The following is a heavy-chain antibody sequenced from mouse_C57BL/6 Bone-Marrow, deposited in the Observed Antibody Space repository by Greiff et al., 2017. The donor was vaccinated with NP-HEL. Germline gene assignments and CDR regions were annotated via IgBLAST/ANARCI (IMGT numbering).Heavy chain of an antibody. CDR1: GYTFTSYW. CDR3: ARFITTVVVDY. D-gene: IGHD1-1*01. V-gene: IGHV1-55*01. CDR2: IYPGSGST. J-gene: IGHJ2*01. Sequence: QVQLQQPGAELVKPGASVTMSCKASGYTFTSYWITWVKQRPGQGLEWIGDIYPGSGSTNYNEKFKSKATLTVDTSSSTAYMQLSSLTSEDSAVYYCARFITTVVVDYWGQGTTLTVSS.